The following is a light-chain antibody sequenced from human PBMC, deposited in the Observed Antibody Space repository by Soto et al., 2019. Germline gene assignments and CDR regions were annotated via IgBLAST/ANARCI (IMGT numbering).Light chain of an antibody. CDR3: MQALQTPWT. V-gene: IGKV2-28*01. CDR2: LGS. CDR1: QSLLHSNGYNY. Sequence: DTAITQSPLSLPVIPGEPASISCRSSQSLLHSNGYNYLDWYLQKPGQSPQLLIYLGSTRASGVPDRFTGSGSGTRFTLKISRVEAEDVGVYYCMQALQTPWTFGQGTKVDSK. J-gene: IGKJ1*01.